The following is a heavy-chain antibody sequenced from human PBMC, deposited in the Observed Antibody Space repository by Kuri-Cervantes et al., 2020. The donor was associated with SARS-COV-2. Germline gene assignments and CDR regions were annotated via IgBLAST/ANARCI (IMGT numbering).Heavy chain of an antibody. CDR3: ARDPLDFWSAHYYYYMDV. J-gene: IGHJ6*03. Sequence: GGSLRLSCAASGFTFSSYSMNWVRQAPGKGLEWVSYISSSSSTIYYADSVKGRFTISRDNAKNSLYLQMNSLRAEDTAVYYCARDPLDFWSAHYYYYMDVWGKGTTVTVSS. CDR2: ISSSSSTI. CDR1: GFTFSSYS. D-gene: IGHD3-3*01. V-gene: IGHV3-48*01.